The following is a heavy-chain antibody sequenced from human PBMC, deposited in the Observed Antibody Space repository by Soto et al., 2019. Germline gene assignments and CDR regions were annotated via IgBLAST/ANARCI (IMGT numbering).Heavy chain of an antibody. CDR2: IYSGGST. D-gene: IGHD3-16*01. V-gene: IGHV3-66*01. CDR1: GFTVSNNY. J-gene: IGHJ4*02. CDR3: AAYSHKGY. Sequence: EEQLVESGGDLVQPGGSLRLSCAASGFTVSNNYMSWVRQAPGKGLEWVSLIYSGGSTYYADSVKGRFTISRDSSXXXXXXXXXXXXXXXXXXXXCAAYSHKGYWGQGTLVTVSS.